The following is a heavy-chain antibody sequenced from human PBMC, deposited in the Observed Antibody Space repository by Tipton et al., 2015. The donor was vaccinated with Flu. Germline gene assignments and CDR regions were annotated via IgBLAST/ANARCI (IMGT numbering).Heavy chain of an antibody. CDR2: IKQDGSEK. CDR3: ARAVGGAAAL. CDR1: GFTFSTYW. J-gene: IGHJ3*01. V-gene: IGHV3-7*03. D-gene: IGHD6-13*01. Sequence: SLRLSCAASGFTFSTYWMSWVRQAPGKGPEWVANIKQDGSEKYYVDSVKGRFTISRDNAKNSVFLQMNSLRAEDTAVYYCARAVGGAAALWGQGTMVTVSS.